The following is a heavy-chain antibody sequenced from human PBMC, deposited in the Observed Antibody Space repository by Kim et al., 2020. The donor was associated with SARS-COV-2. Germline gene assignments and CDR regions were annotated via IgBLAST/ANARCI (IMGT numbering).Heavy chain of an antibody. D-gene: IGHD3-10*01. V-gene: IGHV1-18*01. CDR3: ARDFYYYGSGSYYHYYYYGMDV. Sequence: ASVKVSCKASGYTFTSYGISWVRQATGQGLEWMGWISAYNGNTNYAQKLQGRVTMTTDTSTSTAYMELRSLRSDDTAVYYCARDFYYYGSGSYYHYYYYGMDVWGQGTTVTVSS. CDR2: ISAYNGNT. J-gene: IGHJ6*02. CDR1: GYTFTSYG.